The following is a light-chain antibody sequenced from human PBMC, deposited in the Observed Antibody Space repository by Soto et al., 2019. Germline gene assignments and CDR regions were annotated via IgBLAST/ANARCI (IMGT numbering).Light chain of an antibody. CDR3: SSYAGSSNFLV. CDR2: EVS. J-gene: IGLJ3*02. Sequence: QSVLTQPPSASGSPGQSVTISCTGTSSDVGGYNYVSWYQQHPGRAPKLMISEVSQRPSGVPDRFSGSKSGNTASLTVSGLQTEDEADYFCSSYAGSSNFLVFGGGTQLTVL. V-gene: IGLV2-8*01. CDR1: SSDVGGYNY.